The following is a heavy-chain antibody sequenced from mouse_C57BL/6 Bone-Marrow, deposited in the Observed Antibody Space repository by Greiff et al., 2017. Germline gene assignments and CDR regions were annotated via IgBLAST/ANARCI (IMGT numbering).Heavy chain of an antibody. CDR3: ARRYYYGSSYCYWYFDV. CDR2: IYPRDGST. D-gene: IGHD1-1*01. CDR1: GYTFTDHT. Sequence: VQLQQSDAELVKPGASVKISCKVSGYTFTDHTIHWMKQRPEQGLEWIGYIYPRDGSTKYNEKFKGKATLTADKSSSTAYMQLNSLTSEDSAVYFCARRYYYGSSYCYWYFDVWGTGTTVTVSA. J-gene: IGHJ1*03. V-gene: IGHV1-78*01.